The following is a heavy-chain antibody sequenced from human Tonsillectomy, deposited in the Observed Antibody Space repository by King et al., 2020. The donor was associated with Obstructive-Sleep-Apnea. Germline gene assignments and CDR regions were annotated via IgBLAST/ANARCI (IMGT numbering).Heavy chain of an antibody. CDR1: GYSFTNYW. J-gene: IGHJ4*02. V-gene: IGHV5-10-1*03. Sequence: VQLVESGAEVKKPGESLRISCKGSGYSFTNYWINWVRQMPGKGLEWMGRIDPTASYTNFSPSFQGHVTISADRSLSTVYLQWSSLKASDSAMYYCARQDTYSSGQYYFDYWGQGTLVTVSS. D-gene: IGHD6-19*01. CDR2: IDPTASYT. CDR3: ARQDTYSSGQYYFDY.